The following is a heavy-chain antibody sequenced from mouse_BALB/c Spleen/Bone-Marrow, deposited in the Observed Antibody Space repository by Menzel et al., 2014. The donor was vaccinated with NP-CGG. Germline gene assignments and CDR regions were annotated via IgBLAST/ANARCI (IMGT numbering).Heavy chain of an antibody. CDR2: INPYNGGT. CDR3: SLLGDY. CDR1: GYTFTRYY. Sequence: VQLQQSGAELVKPGASAKLSCKASGYTFTRYYMYWVKQRPGQGLEWIGGINPYNGGTHFNEKFKSKATLTVDKSSSTAYMQLNSLTSEDSAVYYCSLLGDYWGQGTTLTVSS. V-gene: IGHV1-53*01. J-gene: IGHJ2*01. D-gene: IGHD1-1*01.